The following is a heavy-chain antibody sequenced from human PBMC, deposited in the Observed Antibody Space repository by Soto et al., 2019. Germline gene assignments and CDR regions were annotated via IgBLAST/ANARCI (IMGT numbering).Heavy chain of an antibody. D-gene: IGHD4-17*01. V-gene: IGHV4-61*01. CDR1: GGSVTSGNHY. CDR2: IFSSGGT. CDR3: ATDSETVTTGY. Sequence: PSETLSLTCTFSGGSVTSGNHYWSWIRHPPGKGLEWIGYIFSSGGTKYSPSLNSRVSISADMSKNQFSLKLTSVTAADTAVYYCATDSETVTTGYWGQGILVTVSS. J-gene: IGHJ4*02.